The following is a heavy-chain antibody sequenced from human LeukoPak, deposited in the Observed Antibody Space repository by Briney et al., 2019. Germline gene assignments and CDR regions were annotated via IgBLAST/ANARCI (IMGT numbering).Heavy chain of an antibody. CDR3: ARVNYYGSGSYFWRVWFDP. J-gene: IGHJ5*02. CDR2: ISAYNGNT. CDR1: GYTFTSYG. V-gene: IGHV1-18*01. Sequence: ASVKVSCKASGYTFTSYGISWVRQAPGQGLAWMGWISAYNGNTNYAQKLQGRVTLTTDTSTGTAYMELRSLRSDDTAVYYCARVNYYGSGSYFWRVWFDPWGQGTLVTVSS. D-gene: IGHD3-10*01.